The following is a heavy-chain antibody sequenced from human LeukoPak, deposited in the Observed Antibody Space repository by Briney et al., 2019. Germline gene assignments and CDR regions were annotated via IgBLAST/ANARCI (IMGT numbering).Heavy chain of an antibody. J-gene: IGHJ4*02. CDR2: IYTSGST. Sequence: SETLSLTCTVSRGSISSGSYYWSWIRQPAGKGLEWIGRIYTSGSTNYNPSLKSRVTISVDTSKNQFSLKLSSVTAADTAVYYCARGGGYDILTGSAADFDYWGQGTLVTVSS. CDR1: RGSISSGSYY. D-gene: IGHD3-9*01. V-gene: IGHV4-61*02. CDR3: ARGGGYDILTGSAADFDY.